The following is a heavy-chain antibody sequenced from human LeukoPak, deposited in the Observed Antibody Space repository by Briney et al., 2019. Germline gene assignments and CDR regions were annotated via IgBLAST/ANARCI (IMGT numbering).Heavy chain of an antibody. D-gene: IGHD3-9*01. Sequence: PGGSLSLSCAASGFTFSSYGMHWVRQAPGKGLEWVAFIRYDGSNKYYADSVKGRFTISRDNSKNTLYLQMNSLRAEDTVVYYCAKDRPLRYFEYMDVWGKGTKVTVSS. J-gene: IGHJ6*03. CDR3: AKDRPLRYFEYMDV. CDR2: IRYDGSNK. V-gene: IGHV3-30*02. CDR1: GFTFSSYG.